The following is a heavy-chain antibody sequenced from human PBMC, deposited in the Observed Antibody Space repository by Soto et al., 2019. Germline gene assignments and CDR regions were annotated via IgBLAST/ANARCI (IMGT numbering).Heavy chain of an antibody. D-gene: IGHD4-17*01. J-gene: IGHJ4*02. Sequence: GGSLRLSCAASGFDFSTFSMNWVRQTPEKRLEWVSYISASGGTIFYADSVKGRFTISRDNAKKSLYLQMNSLRDEDTGLYYCARDLRGNYGFWGQGTPVTVSS. V-gene: IGHV3-48*02. CDR1: GFDFSTFS. CDR2: ISASGGTI. CDR3: ARDLRGNYGF.